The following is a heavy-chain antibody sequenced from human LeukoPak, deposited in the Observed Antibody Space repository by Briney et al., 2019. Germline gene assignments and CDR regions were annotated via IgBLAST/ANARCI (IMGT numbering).Heavy chain of an antibody. D-gene: IGHD3-22*01. Sequence: SETLSLTCTVSGGSISSYYWSWIRQPPGKGLEWIGYIYYSGSTNYNPSLKSRVTISVDTSKNQFSLKLSSVTAADTAVYYCARAGYDSSGYYPQPTYFQHWGQGTLVTVSS. CDR2: IYYSGST. J-gene: IGHJ1*01. V-gene: IGHV4-59*01. CDR3: ARAGYDSSGYYPQPTYFQH. CDR1: GGSISSYY.